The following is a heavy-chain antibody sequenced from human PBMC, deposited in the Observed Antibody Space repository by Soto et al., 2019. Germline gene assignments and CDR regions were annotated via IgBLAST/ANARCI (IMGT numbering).Heavy chain of an antibody. CDR3: ARHEGNGNVWPLDY. Sequence: LSLTCTVSGDSLGTTHSYWAWIRQSPGKGLEWIGNIHYSGSTYYMPSLRSRVTLSVDTSKNQFSLRLTSVTAEDTAVYYCARHEGNGNVWPLDYWGQGILVTVSS. V-gene: IGHV4-39*01. CDR1: GDSLGTTHSY. J-gene: IGHJ4*02. D-gene: IGHD2-8*01. CDR2: IHYSGST.